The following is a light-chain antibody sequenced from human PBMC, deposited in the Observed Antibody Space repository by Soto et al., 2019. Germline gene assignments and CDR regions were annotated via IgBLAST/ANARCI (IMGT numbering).Light chain of an antibody. CDR1: SSNIGAGSD. V-gene: IGLV1-40*01. CDR3: QSYASTLRDYG. CDR2: VND. Sequence: QSVLTQPPTVSGAPGQRVTISCTGSSSNIGAGSDVHWYQQLPGTAPKLLIFVNDKRPSGVPDRSSGSKSGTSASLAITGLQAEDEADYYCQSYASTLRDYGFGTGTKLTVL. J-gene: IGLJ1*01.